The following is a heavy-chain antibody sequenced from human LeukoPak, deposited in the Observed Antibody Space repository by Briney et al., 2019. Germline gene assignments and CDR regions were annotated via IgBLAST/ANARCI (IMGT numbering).Heavy chain of an antibody. D-gene: IGHD3-10*01. J-gene: IGHJ4*02. Sequence: PGGSLRLSCAASGFTFSSYAMSWVRQAPGKGLEWDSAISGSGGSTYYADSVKGRFTISRDNSKNTLYLQMNSLRAEDTAVYYCAKDTMVRGVIITGLLDYWGQGTLVTVSS. CDR3: AKDTMVRGVIITGLLDY. CDR1: GFTFSSYA. CDR2: ISGSGGST. V-gene: IGHV3-23*01.